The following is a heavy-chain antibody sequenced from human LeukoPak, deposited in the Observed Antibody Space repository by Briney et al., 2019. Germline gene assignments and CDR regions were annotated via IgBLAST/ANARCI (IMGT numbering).Heavy chain of an antibody. V-gene: IGHV3-30*18. CDR2: ISYDGSNK. CDR3: AKDWVGAMGGDY. J-gene: IGHJ4*02. CDR1: GFTFSSYG. D-gene: IGHD1-26*01. Sequence: PGGSLRLSCAASGFTFSSYGMNWVRQAPGKGLEWVAVISYDGSNKYYADSVKGRFTISRDNSKNTLYLQMNSLRAEDTAVYYCAKDWVGAMGGDYWGQGTLVTVSS.